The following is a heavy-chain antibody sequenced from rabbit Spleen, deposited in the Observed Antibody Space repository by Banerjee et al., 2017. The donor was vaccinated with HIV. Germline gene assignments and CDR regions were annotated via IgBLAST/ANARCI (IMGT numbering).Heavy chain of an antibody. CDR1: GFDLSSYYW. CDR2: INTYTVKS. J-gene: IGHJ6*01. CDR3: ARDHVSTTGCSDL. V-gene: IGHV1S45*01. D-gene: IGHD1-1*01. Sequence: QEQLEESGGGLVKPEGSLTLTCTVSGFDLSSYYWMCWVRQAPGKGLEWIACINTYTVKSVYASWATGRFTFSRTSSTTVTLQMTSLTAADTATYFCARDHVSTTGCSDLWGPGTLVTVS.